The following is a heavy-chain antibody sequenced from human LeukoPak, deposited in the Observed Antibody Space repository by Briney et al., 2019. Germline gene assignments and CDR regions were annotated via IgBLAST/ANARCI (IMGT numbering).Heavy chain of an antibody. CDR2: ISWNSGSI. CDR3: AKVGDGYNHGPFDY. Sequence: GGSLRLSCAASGFTFDDYAMPWVRQAPGKGLEWVSGISWNSGSIGYADSVKGRFTISRDNAKNSLYLQMNSLRAEDTALYYCAKVGDGYNHGPFDYWGQGTLVTVSS. V-gene: IGHV3-9*01. J-gene: IGHJ4*02. CDR1: GFTFDDYA. D-gene: IGHD5-24*01.